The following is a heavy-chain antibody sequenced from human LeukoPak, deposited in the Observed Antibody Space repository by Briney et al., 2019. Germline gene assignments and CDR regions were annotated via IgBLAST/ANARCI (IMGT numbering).Heavy chain of an antibody. J-gene: IGHJ4*02. D-gene: IGHD6-19*01. CDR1: GNSISSGDYY. V-gene: IGHV4-61*08. Sequence: PSQTLSLTCTVSGNSISSGDYYWSWIRQPPGKGLEWIGYIYYSGSTNYNPSLKSRVTISVDTSKNQFSLKLSSVTAADTAVYYCAREAGPTLFIDYWGQGTLVTVSS. CDR2: IYYSGST. CDR3: AREAGPTLFIDY.